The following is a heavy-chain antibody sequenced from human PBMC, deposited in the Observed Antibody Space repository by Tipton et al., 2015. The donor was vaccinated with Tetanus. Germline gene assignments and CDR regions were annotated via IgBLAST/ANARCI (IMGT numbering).Heavy chain of an antibody. Sequence: SGASVIDKKHYWGWIRQPPGKGLEWIASIYFEGSTYYSPSLRSRLTIDVDTSHNLFSLKLTSVTAADTAVYFCARHLYGYWFDPWGQGALVTVSS. CDR2: IYFEGST. CDR3: ARHLYGYWFDP. V-gene: IGHV4-39*02. CDR1: GASVIDKKHY. D-gene: IGHD5-24*01. J-gene: IGHJ5*02.